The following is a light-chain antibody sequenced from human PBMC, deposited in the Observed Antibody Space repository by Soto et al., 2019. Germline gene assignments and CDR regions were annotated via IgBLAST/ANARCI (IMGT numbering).Light chain of an antibody. CDR3: QQYGSSPLT. V-gene: IGKV3-20*01. CDR1: QSVSSSY. J-gene: IGKJ4*01. Sequence: EVVLTQSPGTLSLSPGEGATLSCRASQSVSSSYLAWYQQKAGQAPRLLIFGASSRASGIPDRFSSSGSGTDFTLTISRLEPEDFAMYYCQQYGSSPLTFGGGTKVDIK. CDR2: GAS.